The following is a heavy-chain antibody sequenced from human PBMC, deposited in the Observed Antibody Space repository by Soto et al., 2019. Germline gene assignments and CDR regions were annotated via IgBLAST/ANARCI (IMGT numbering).Heavy chain of an antibody. CDR3: AKDHRGSYFPWFDP. CDR2: ISGSGGST. J-gene: IGHJ5*02. Sequence: PGGSLRLSCAASGFTFSSYAMSWVRQAPGKGLEWVSAISGSGGSTYYADSVKGRFTISRDNSKNTLYLQMNSLRAEDTAVYYSAKDHRGSYFPWFDPWGQGTLVTVSS. CDR1: GFTFSSYA. D-gene: IGHD1-26*01. V-gene: IGHV3-23*01.